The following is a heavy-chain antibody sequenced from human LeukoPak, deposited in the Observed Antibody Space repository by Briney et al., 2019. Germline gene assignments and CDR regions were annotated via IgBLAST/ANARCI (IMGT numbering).Heavy chain of an antibody. CDR1: GYTFTTYG. D-gene: IGHD1-1*01. J-gene: IGHJ3*02. CDR2: ISAYNGNT. V-gene: IGHV1-18*01. Sequence: ASVKVSCKASGYTFTTYGISWVRQAPGQGLEWMGWISAYNGNTNYAQKLQGRVTMTTDTSTSTAYMEVRSLRSDDTAVYYCALFQSLERHFDIWGQGTMVTVSS. CDR3: ALFQSLERHFDI.